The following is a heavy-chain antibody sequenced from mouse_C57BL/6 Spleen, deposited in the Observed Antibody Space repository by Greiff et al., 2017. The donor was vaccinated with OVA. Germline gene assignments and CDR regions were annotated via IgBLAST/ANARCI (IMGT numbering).Heavy chain of an antibody. V-gene: IGHV1-64*01. J-gene: IGHJ2*01. Sequence: QVQLKQPGAELVKPGASVKLSCKASGYTFTSYWMHWVKQRPGQGLEWIGMIHPNSGSTNYNEKFKSKATLTVDKSSSTAYMQLSSLTSEDSAVYYCARADGYSYYFDYWGQGTTLTVSS. D-gene: IGHD2-3*01. CDR2: IHPNSGST. CDR3: ARADGYSYYFDY. CDR1: GYTFTSYW.